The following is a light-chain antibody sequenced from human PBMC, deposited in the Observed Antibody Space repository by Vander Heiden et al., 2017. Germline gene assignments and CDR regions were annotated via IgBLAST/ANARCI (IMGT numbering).Light chain of an antibody. J-gene: IGKJ2*01. CDR2: KTS. V-gene: IGKV1-5*03. Sequence: DIHMTLSPSTLSASVGDRVTITCRASQSISSWLAWYQQKPGKAPKILIFKTSTIEGGVPSRFSGSGSGTEFALSISSLQPDDSATYYCQQYNTSPYTFGQGTKLEIK. CDR1: QSISSW. CDR3: QQYNTSPYT.